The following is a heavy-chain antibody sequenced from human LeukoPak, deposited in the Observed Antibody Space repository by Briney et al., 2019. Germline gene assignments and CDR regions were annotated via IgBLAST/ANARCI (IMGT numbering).Heavy chain of an antibody. CDR3: ARGYSGSRGYFYYYYMDV. CDR1: GGSFSGYY. Sequence: PSETLSLTCAVYGGSFSGYYWSWIRQPPGKGLEWIGEINHSGSTNYNPSLKSRVTISVDTSKNQFSLKLSSVTAADTAVYYCARGYSGSRGYFYYYYMDVWGKGTTATVSS. J-gene: IGHJ6*03. D-gene: IGHD1-26*01. CDR2: INHSGST. V-gene: IGHV4-34*01.